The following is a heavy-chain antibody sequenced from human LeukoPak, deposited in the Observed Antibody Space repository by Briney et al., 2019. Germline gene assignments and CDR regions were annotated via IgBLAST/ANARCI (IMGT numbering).Heavy chain of an antibody. J-gene: IGHJ5*02. CDR2: VYSNGRS. CDR3: AGSLAAAGTRGWLDP. CDR1: GDSITRYS. V-gene: IGHV4-59*01. D-gene: IGHD6-13*01. Sequence: NPSETLSLTCTVSGDSITRYSWNWIRQSPGKGLEWIGYVYSNGRSTYYPSLRSRVSISVDMSKSQVSLRLNSMTAADTAVYYCAGSLAAAGTRGWLDPWGQGTLVTVSS.